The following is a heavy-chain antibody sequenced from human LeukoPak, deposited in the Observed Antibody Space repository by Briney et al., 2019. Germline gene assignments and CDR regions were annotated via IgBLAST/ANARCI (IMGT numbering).Heavy chain of an antibody. CDR1: GFTFSSYS. Sequence: GGSLRLSCAASGFTFSSYSMNRVRQAPGKGLEWVSSISSSSSYIYYADSVKGRFTISRDNAKNSLYLQMNSLRAEDTAVYYCARGGKTRGSYSDYWGQGTLVTVSS. J-gene: IGHJ4*02. CDR3: ARGGKTRGSYSDY. V-gene: IGHV3-21*01. D-gene: IGHD1-26*01. CDR2: ISSSSSYI.